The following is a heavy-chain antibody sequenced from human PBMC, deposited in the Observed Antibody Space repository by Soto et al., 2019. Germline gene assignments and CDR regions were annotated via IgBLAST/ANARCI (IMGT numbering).Heavy chain of an antibody. CDR2: MRANSGDT. CDR1: GDTFTNFD. D-gene: IGHD3-3*02. J-gene: IGHJ5*02. V-gene: IGHV1-8*01. Sequence: QVQLVQPGAEVRKPGASVKVSCKASGDTFTNFDFNWVRQATGQGREWIGWMRANSGDTGHAQKFQGRVSMTRDTSMSTAYMELSSLRADDTAMYYCARYIYGQGFKAWGQGTLVFVSS. CDR3: ARYIYGQGFKA.